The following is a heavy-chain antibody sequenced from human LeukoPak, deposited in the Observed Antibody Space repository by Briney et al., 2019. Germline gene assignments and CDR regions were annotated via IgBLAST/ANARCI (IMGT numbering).Heavy chain of an antibody. Sequence: ASVKVSCKASGGTFSSYAISWVRQAPGQGLGWMGGIIPIFGTANYAQKFQGRVTITADESTSTAYMELSSLRSEDTAVYYCAPTTVTPTSQPVAVNWGQGTLVTVSS. CDR2: IIPIFGTA. J-gene: IGHJ4*02. D-gene: IGHD4-11*01. V-gene: IGHV1-69*01. CDR1: GGTFSSYA. CDR3: APTTVTPTSQPVAVN.